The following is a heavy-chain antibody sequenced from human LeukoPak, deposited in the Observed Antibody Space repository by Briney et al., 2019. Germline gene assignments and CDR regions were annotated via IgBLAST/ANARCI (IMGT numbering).Heavy chain of an antibody. D-gene: IGHD3-3*01. CDR3: AKSRAIFGVMDHDAFDI. CDR1: GFTFSSYG. V-gene: IGHV3-30*18. J-gene: IGHJ3*02. Sequence: GGSLRLSCAASGFTFSSYGMHWVRQAPGKGLEWVAVISYDGSNKYYADSVEGRFTISRDNSKNTLYLQMNSLRAEDTAVYYCAKSRAIFGVMDHDAFDIWGQGTMVTVSS. CDR2: ISYDGSNK.